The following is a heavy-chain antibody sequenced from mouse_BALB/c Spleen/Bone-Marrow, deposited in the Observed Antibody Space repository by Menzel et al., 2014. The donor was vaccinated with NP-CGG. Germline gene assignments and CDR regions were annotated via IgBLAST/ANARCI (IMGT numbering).Heavy chain of an antibody. J-gene: IGHJ2*01. Sequence: EVQLQQSGAELVKPGASVKLPCTASGFNIKDTYMRWVKQRPEQGLEWIGRIDPANGNTKYDPKFQGKATITADTSSNTAYLQLSSLTSEDTAVYYCASYVYGYYFDYWGQGTTLTVSS. V-gene: IGHV14-3*02. CDR2: IDPANGNT. D-gene: IGHD2-2*01. CDR3: ASYVYGYYFDY. CDR1: GFNIKDTY.